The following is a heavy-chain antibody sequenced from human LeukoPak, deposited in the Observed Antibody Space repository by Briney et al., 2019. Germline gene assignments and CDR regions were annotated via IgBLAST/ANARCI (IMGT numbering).Heavy chain of an antibody. Sequence: GASVKVSCKASGYTFTGYYMHWVRQAPGQGLVWMGWINPNSGGTNYAQKFQGRVTMTRDTSISTAYMELSRLRSDDTAVYYCARDLWFGELTFDYWGQGTLVTVSS. J-gene: IGHJ4*02. CDR3: ARDLWFGELTFDY. D-gene: IGHD3-10*01. CDR1: GYTFTGYY. CDR2: INPNSGGT. V-gene: IGHV1-2*02.